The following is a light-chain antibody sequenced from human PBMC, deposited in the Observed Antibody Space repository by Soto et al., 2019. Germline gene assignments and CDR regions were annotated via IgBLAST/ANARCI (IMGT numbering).Light chain of an antibody. CDR3: SSYTSSSTRV. Sequence: QSALTQPASVSGSPGQSITISCTGTSSDVGGYNYVSWYQQHPGKAPKLMIYEVSNRPSGLSNRFSGSKSGNTASLTISGLQAEDEADYYCSSYTSSSTRVFGTGTKLTVL. J-gene: IGLJ1*01. CDR1: SSDVGGYNY. CDR2: EVS. V-gene: IGLV2-14*01.